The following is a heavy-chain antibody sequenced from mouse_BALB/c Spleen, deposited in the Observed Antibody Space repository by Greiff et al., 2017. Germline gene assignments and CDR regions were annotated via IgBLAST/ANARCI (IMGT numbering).Heavy chain of an antibody. Sequence: VQLKQSGAELVKPGASVKLSCTASGFNIKDTYMHWVKQRPEQGLEWIGRIDPANGNTKYDPKFQGKATITADTSSNTAYLQLSSLTSEDTAVYYCARGSPPGYFDYWGQGTTLTVSS. J-gene: IGHJ2*01. V-gene: IGHV14-3*02. CDR2: IDPANGNT. CDR1: GFNIKDTY. CDR3: ARGSPPGYFDY.